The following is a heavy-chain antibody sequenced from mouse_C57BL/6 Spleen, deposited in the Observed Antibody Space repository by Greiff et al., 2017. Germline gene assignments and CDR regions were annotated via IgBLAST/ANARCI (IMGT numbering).Heavy chain of an antibody. CDR1: GFNIKDDY. CDR3: NTFYDSSY. Sequence: EVQLQQSGAELVRPGASVKLSCTASGFNIKDDYMHWVKQRPEQGLEWIGWIDPENGDTEYASKFQGKATITADPSSNTAYLQLSSLTSEDTAVYYCNTFYDSSYWGQGNLGTVYA. V-gene: IGHV14-4*01. J-gene: IGHJ3*01. D-gene: IGHD2-3*01. CDR2: IDPENGDT.